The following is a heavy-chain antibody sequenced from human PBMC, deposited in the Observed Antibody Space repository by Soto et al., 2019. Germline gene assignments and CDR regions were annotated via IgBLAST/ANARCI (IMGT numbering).Heavy chain of an antibody. Sequence: KPSETLSLTCAVSGYSISSGYYWGWIRQPPGKGLEWIGSIYHSGSTYYNPSLKSRVTISVDTSKNQFSLKLSSVTAADTAVYYCARAGRHTYYDFWSGTRDYYYYGMDVWGQGTTVTVSS. CDR3: ARAGRHTYYDFWSGTRDYYYYGMDV. CDR2: IYHSGST. D-gene: IGHD3-3*01. CDR1: GYSISSGYY. V-gene: IGHV4-38-2*01. J-gene: IGHJ6*02.